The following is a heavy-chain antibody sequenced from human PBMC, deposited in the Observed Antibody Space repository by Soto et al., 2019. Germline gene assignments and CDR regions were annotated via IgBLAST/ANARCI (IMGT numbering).Heavy chain of an antibody. J-gene: IGHJ4*02. CDR3: TSLYYGH. CDR1: EFTFTNAW. V-gene: IGHV3-15*07. Sequence: PGGSLRLSCAASEFTFTNAWMNWVRQAPGKGLEWVGRIKSKADGGTTDYAAPVKGRFTISRDETQNTLYLQMNSLNTEDTAVYYCTSLYYGHWGQGTLVTVSS. CDR2: IKSKADGGTT. D-gene: IGHD3-16*02.